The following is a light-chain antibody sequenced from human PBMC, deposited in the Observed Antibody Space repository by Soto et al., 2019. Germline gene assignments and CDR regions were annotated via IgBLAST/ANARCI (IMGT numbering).Light chain of an antibody. CDR3: MQALQTPWT. J-gene: IGKJ1*01. CDR1: QSLLHSNGYNY. CDR2: LGS. Sequence: DIVMTQSPLSLPVTPGEPASISCRSSQSLLHSNGYNYLDWYLQKPGQSPQLLISLGSNRAPGVPYRLSGSGSGTDFTLKISRVEAEDVGVYYCMQALQTPWTFGQGTKVEIK. V-gene: IGKV2-28*01.